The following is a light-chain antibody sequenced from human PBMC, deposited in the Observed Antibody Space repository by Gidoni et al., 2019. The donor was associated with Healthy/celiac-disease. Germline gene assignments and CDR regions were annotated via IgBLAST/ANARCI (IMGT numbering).Light chain of an antibody. CDR1: QSVSSY. CDR2: DAS. CDR3: QQRSNQWT. V-gene: IGKV3-11*01. Sequence: EIVLPQSPATLSLSPGERATLSCRASQSVSSYLAWYQQKPGQAPRLLIYDASNRATGIPARFSGSGSGTDFTLTISSLEPEDFAVYYCQQRSNQWTFGQGTKVEIK. J-gene: IGKJ1*01.